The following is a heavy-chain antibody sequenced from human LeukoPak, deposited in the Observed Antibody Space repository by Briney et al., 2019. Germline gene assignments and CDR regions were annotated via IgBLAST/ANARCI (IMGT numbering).Heavy chain of an antibody. D-gene: IGHD2-2*01. CDR2: IYDSGST. V-gene: IGHV4-39*01. J-gene: IGHJ5*02. CDR3: ARGRIVVVPAARNWFDP. Sequence: PSETLSLTCTVSGGSIRSSYYYWGWIRQPPGKGLEWIGSIYDSGSTYYNPSLKSRVTISVDTSKNQFSLKLNSVTAADTAVYYCARGRIVVVPAARNWFDPWGQGTLVTVSS. CDR1: GGSIRSSYYY.